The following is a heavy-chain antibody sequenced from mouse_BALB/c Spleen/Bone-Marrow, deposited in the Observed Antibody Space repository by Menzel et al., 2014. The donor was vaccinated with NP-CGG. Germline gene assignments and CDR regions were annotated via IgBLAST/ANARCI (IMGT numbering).Heavy chain of an antibody. CDR2: INPSSGYT. CDR1: GYTFTSYT. V-gene: IGHV1-4*01. D-gene: IGHD2-14*01. Sequence: QVQLQQSGAELARPGASVKMSCKASGYTFTSYTMHWVKQRPGQGLEWIGYINPSSGYTNYNQKFKDKATLTADKSSSTAYMQLSSLTSEDSAEYYCARERRYGRLYYFDYWGQGTTLTVSS. CDR3: ARERRYGRLYYFDY. J-gene: IGHJ2*01.